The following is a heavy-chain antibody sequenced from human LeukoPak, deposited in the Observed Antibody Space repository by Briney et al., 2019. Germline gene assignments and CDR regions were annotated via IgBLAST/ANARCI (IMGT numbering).Heavy chain of an antibody. CDR1: GFTFSSYA. D-gene: IGHD2-15*01. Sequence: GGSLRLSRAASGFTFSSYAMSWVRQAPGKGLEWVSAISGSGGSTYYPDSVEGRFTISRDNSKNTLYLQMNSLRAEDTAIYYCAKDHPRQGVTAHTPFDYWGQGTLVTVSS. V-gene: IGHV3-23*01. CDR2: ISGSGGST. J-gene: IGHJ4*02. CDR3: AKDHPRQGVTAHTPFDY.